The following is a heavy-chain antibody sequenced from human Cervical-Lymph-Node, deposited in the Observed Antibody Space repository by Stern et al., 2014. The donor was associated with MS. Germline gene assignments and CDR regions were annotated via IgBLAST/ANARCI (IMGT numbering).Heavy chain of an antibody. D-gene: IGHD2-15*01. CDR1: GFVFRRYA. J-gene: IGHJ4*02. V-gene: IGHV3-30*04. CDR2: SSYDGRDK. CDR3: AKGGSGSYVD. Sequence: MQLVESGGGVVQPGRSLRVSCEASGFVFRRYAINWVRQAPGKGMEWVALSSYDGRDKYYTDSVKGRFTVSRDNSNNTVDLEMNSLRLEDTAVYYCAKGGSGSYVDWGQGSLVTVSS.